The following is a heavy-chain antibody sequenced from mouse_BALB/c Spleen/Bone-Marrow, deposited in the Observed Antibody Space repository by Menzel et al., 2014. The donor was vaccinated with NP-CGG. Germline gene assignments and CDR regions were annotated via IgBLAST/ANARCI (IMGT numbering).Heavy chain of an antibody. D-gene: IGHD1-1*01. CDR2: INPDSRTI. J-gene: IGHJ3*01. Sequence: EVKLMESGGGLVQPGGSLKLSCAASGFDFSRYWMSWVRQAPGKGLEWIGEINPDSRTINYTPSLKDKFIISRDNAKNTLYLQMSKVRSEDTALYYCARLSYYGRFAYWGQGTLVTVSA. V-gene: IGHV4-1*02. CDR3: ARLSYYGRFAY. CDR1: GFDFSRYW.